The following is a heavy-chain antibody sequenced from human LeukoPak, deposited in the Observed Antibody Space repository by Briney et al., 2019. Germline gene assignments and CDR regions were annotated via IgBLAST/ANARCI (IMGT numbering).Heavy chain of an antibody. J-gene: IGHJ3*02. CDR2: IYPGDSDT. D-gene: IGHD6-13*01. V-gene: IGHV5-51*01. Sequence: GESLKISCKGSGYSFTTYWIGWVRQMPGKGLEWMGIIYPGDSDTTYSLSFQGQVTISADKSISTAYLQWSSLKASDSAMYYCGRIPAAGSLKGSFDIWGQGTMVTVSS. CDR3: GRIPAAGSLKGSFDI. CDR1: GYSFTTYW.